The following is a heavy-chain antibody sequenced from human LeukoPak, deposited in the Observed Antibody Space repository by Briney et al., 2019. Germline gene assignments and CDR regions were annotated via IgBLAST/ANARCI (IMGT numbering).Heavy chain of an antibody. CDR2: IYSGGST. V-gene: IGHV3-53*01. CDR1: GFTVSSNY. J-gene: IGHJ4*02. Sequence: GGSLRLSCAASGFTVSSNYMSWVRQAPGKGLEWVSVIYSGGSTYYADSVKGRFTISRDNAKNSLYLQMDSLRAEDTAVYYCAKGSCSGISCYSFDYWGQGTLVTVSP. D-gene: IGHD2-15*01. CDR3: AKGSCSGISCYSFDY.